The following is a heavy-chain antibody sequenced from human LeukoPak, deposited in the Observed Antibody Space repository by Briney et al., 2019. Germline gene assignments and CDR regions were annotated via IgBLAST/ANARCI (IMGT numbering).Heavy chain of an antibody. J-gene: IGHJ2*01. CDR3: AREGGGSGLWYYDL. CDR1: GFTFSSYS. CDR2: IGGGGVTT. Sequence: GGSLRLSCAASGFTFSSYSMHWVRQAPGRGPEFVSVIGGGGVTTFYADSVKDRFTISRDNSKNTLYLEMGSLRAEDMAVYYCAREGGGSGLWYYDLWGRGTLVTVSS. V-gene: IGHV3-64*02. D-gene: IGHD1-26*01.